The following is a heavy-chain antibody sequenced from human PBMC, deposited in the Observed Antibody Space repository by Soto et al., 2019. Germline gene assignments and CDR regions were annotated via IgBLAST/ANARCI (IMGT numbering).Heavy chain of an antibody. J-gene: IGHJ3*02. D-gene: IGHD1-1*01. V-gene: IGHV4-34*01. CDR2: MSHSGGT. Sequence: QVQLQQWGAGLLKPSETLSLTCAVYGGFVTSGSYYWSWIRQPPGKGLEWIGEMSHSGGTHFNPSRKSRVTISVDTSKNQFTLKMSSVTAADTALYYRARVERGTATTVVDAFDIWGPGTMVTVSS. CDR1: GGFVTSGSYY. CDR3: ARVERGTATTVVDAFDI.